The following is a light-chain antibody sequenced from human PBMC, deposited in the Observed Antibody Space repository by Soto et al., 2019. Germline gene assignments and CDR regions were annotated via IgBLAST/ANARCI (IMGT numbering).Light chain of an antibody. V-gene: IGKV1-39*01. Sequence: DIQMTQSPSSLSASVGDRVTITCRASQSISNYVNWYQQRLGKAPNLLIYAASSLQSGVPSRFSGSGSGRDFTITISSLHPDDFATYYGQQSYHTLPLTFGGGTKVEI. CDR3: QQSYHTLPLT. J-gene: IGKJ4*01. CDR2: AAS. CDR1: QSISNY.